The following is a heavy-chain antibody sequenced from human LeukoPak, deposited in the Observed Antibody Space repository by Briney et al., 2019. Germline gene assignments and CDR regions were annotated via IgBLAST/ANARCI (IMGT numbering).Heavy chain of an antibody. CDR2: ISGSGDST. CDR3: ARGGDFWSGYSRGYYMDV. J-gene: IGHJ6*03. D-gene: IGHD3-3*01. Sequence: GGSLRLSCAASGFTFRSYAMSWVRQAPGKGLEWVSVISGSGDSTYYADSVKGQFTISRDNSKNTLYLQMSSLRAEDTAVYYCARGGDFWSGYSRGYYMDVWGKGTTVTVSS. CDR1: GFTFRSYA. V-gene: IGHV3-23*01.